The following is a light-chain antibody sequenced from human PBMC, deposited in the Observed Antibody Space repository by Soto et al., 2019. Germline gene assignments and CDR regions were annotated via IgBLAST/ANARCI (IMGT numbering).Light chain of an antibody. CDR3: QQYGSSPLT. J-gene: IGKJ4*01. V-gene: IGKV3-20*01. CDR1: QSVTTSF. CDR2: SAS. Sequence: EIVLTQSPGTMSVSPGYRATVSCRASQSVTTSFLAWYQQKPGQPPRLLIYSASGRATGIPDRFSGSGSGTDFTLTISRLEPEHFAVYYCQQYGSSPLTFGGGTKVDIK.